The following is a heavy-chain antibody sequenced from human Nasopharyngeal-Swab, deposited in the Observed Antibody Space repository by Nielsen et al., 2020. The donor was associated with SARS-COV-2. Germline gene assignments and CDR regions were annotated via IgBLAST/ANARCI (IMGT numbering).Heavy chain of an antibody. J-gene: IGHJ6*02. Sequence: GESLKISCAASGFTFSSYIMNWVRQAPGKGLEWVAYLKQDGSEEYYVDSVKGRFTISRDNAKNSLYLQMSSLRAEDTAVYYCARMNYYFYYGMDVWGQGSTVTVSS. V-gene: IGHV3-7*01. CDR1: GFTFSSYI. CDR3: ARMNYYFYYGMDV. CDR2: LKQDGSEE.